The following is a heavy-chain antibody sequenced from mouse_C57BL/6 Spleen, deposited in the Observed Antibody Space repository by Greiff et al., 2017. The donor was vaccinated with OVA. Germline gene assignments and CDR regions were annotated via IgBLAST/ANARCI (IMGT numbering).Heavy chain of an antibody. CDR2: ILPGSGST. V-gene: IGHV1-9*01. J-gene: IGHJ1*03. Sequence: QVQLQQSGAELMKPGASVKLSCKATGYTFTGYWIEWVKQRPGHGLEWIGEILPGSGSTNYNEKFKGKATFTADTSSNTAYMQLSILTTEDSAIYYCARRIYYEYDVWYFDVWGTGTTVTVSS. CDR1: GYTFTGYW. CDR3: ARRIYYEYDVWYFDV. D-gene: IGHD2-4*01.